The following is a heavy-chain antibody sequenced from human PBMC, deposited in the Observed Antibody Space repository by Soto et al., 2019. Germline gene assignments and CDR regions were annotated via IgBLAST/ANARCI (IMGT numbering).Heavy chain of an antibody. CDR2: INPSGGST. Sequence: ASVKVSCKASGYTFTSYYMHWVGQAPGQGLEWMGIINPSGGSTSYAQKFQGRVTMTRDTSTSTAYMELSSLRSEDTAVYYCARGFLSYYDSSGNADAFDILGQGTMVNVSS. D-gene: IGHD3-22*01. V-gene: IGHV1-46*01. CDR3: ARGFLSYYDSSGNADAFDI. CDR1: GYTFTSYY. J-gene: IGHJ3*02.